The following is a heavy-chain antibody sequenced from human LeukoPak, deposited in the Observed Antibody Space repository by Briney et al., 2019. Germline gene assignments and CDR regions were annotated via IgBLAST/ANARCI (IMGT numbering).Heavy chain of an antibody. V-gene: IGHV3-7*03. CDR2: IKQDGSDK. CDR3: ARKTVVGSYFDY. CDR1: GFTFSSYW. D-gene: IGHD4-23*01. Sequence: GGSLRLSCAASGFTFSSYWMSWVRQAPGKGLEWVASIKQDGSDKYYVDSVKGRFTIPRDNAKNSLYLQINSLRAEDTAVYYCARKTVVGSYFDYWGQGTPVTVSS. J-gene: IGHJ4*02.